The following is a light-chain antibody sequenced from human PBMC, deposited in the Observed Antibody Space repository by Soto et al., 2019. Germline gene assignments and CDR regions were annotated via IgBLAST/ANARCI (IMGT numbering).Light chain of an antibody. Sequence: QSALTQPPSASGSPGQSVTISCTGTSSDVGGYHYVSWYQQHPGKAPKLIIYEDTKRPSGVPDRFSGSRSGNTASLTVSGLQAEDEADYYCSSFAGSSRYVFGTGTKVTV. J-gene: IGLJ1*01. CDR2: EDT. CDR1: SSDVGGYHY. CDR3: SSFAGSSRYV. V-gene: IGLV2-8*01.